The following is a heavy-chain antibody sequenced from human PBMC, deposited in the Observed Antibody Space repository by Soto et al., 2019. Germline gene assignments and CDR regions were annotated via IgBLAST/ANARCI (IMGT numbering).Heavy chain of an antibody. D-gene: IGHD4-17*01. Sequence: QVQLVQSGAEVKKPGTSMKVSCKASGGTFSSYTISWVRQAPGQGLEWMGRIIPILGIANYAQKFQGRVTITADKSTSTAYMELSSLRSEDTAVYYRARDLGMNYGDSNDAFDIWGQGTMVTVSS. V-gene: IGHV1-69*08. CDR1: GGTFSSYT. CDR2: IIPILGIA. J-gene: IGHJ3*02. CDR3: ARDLGMNYGDSNDAFDI.